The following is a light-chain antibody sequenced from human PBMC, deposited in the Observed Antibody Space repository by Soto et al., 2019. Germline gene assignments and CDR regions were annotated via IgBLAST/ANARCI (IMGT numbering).Light chain of an antibody. CDR2: DDS. CDR3: QVWDSSSDHYV. Sequence: YELTQPPSVSVAPGQTARITCGGNNIGSKSVHWYQQKPGQAPVLVVYDDSDRPSGIAERFSGSNSGNTATLTISRVEDGDEDDYYCQVWDSSSDHYVFGTGTKVTVL. V-gene: IGLV3-21*02. CDR1: NIGSKS. J-gene: IGLJ1*01.